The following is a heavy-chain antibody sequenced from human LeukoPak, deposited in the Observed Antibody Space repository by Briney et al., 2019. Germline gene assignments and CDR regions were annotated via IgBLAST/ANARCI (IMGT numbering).Heavy chain of an antibody. CDR2: ISWNSGSI. V-gene: IGHV3-9*01. CDR1: GFTFDDYA. CDR3: AKSLSSTSCRKFDY. J-gene: IGHJ4*02. Sequence: PGGSLRLSCAASGFTFDDYAMHWVRQAPGKGLEWVSGISWNSGSIGYADSVKGRFTISRDNAKNSLYLQMNSLRAKDTALYYCAKSLSSTSCRKFDYWGQGTLVTVSS. D-gene: IGHD2-2*01.